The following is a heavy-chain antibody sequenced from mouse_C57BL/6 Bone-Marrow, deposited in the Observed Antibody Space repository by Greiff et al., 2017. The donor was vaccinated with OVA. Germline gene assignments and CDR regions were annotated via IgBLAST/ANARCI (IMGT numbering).Heavy chain of an antibody. Sequence: VQLQQSGAELARPGASVKLSCKASGYTFTSYGISWVKQRTGQGLEWIGEIYPRSGNTYYNEKFKGKATLTADKSSSPAYMELRSLTSEDSAVYVCARKVITTGVAKGFAYWGKGTLVTVAA. D-gene: IGHD1-1*01. CDR2: IYPRSGNT. V-gene: IGHV1-81*01. CDR3: ARKVITTGVAKGFAY. J-gene: IGHJ3*01. CDR1: GYTFTSYG.